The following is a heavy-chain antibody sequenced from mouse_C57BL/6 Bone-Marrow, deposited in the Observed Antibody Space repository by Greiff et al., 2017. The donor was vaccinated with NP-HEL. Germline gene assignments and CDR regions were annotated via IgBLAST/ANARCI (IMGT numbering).Heavy chain of an antibody. V-gene: IGHV1-26*01. CDR3: ARSALPFAY. CDR1: GYTFTDYY. CDR2: INPNNGGT. Sequence: VQLQQSGPELVKPGASVKISCKASGYTFTDYYMNWVKQSHGKSLEWIGDINPNNGGTSYNQKFKGKATLTVDKSSSTAYMELRSLTSEDSAVYYCARSALPFAYWGQGTLVTVSA. J-gene: IGHJ3*01.